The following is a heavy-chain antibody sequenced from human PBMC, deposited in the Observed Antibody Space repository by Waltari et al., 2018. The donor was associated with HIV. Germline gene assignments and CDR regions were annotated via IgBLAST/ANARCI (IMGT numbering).Heavy chain of an antibody. CDR2: ITYEGSNK. CDR1: GFTFSSYG. J-gene: IGHJ4*02. Sequence: QVQLVESGGDVVQPGGSLRLSCAVSGFTFSSYGMHWARQAPGKGLGWMSFITYEGSNKYYADSVKGRFTISRDSSKNTLYLQMNGLRSEDTAVYYCAKDGYTLTYFDYWGQGTLVTISS. CDR3: AKDGYTLTYFDY. V-gene: IGHV3-30*02. D-gene: IGHD1-1*01.